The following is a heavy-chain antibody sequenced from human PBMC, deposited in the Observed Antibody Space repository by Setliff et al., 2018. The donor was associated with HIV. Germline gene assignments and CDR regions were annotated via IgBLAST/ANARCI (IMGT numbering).Heavy chain of an antibody. V-gene: IGHV3-15*01. CDR2: IKSESDGGTT. D-gene: IGHD2-15*01. CDR3: TTDRLVVVVDGHYHYYHGMDV. J-gene: IGHJ6*02. Sequence: GSLRLSCEASGLTFSNAWMNWVRQAPGKGLEWVGRIKSESDGGTTDYAAPVKGRFTISGDDSKNRLYLQMNSLKTEDTAVYYCTTDRLVVVVDGHYHYYHGMDVWGQGTTVTVSS. CDR1: GLTFSNAW.